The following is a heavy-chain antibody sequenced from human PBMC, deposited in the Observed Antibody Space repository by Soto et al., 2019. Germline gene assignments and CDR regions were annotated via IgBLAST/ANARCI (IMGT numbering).Heavy chain of an antibody. J-gene: IGHJ6*02. V-gene: IGHV3-7*05. Sequence: EVQLVESGGVLVQPGGSLRLSCEASGFTFSAYWMGWVRQAPGTGLQWVATIKTDGSEKYYVDSVTGRFTISRDNDKNSLYLQLNTLRAEDTGVYYCARPVRGSPEDVWGQGTTVTVSS. CDR1: GFTFSAYW. CDR2: IKTDGSEK. CDR3: ARPVRGSPEDV. D-gene: IGHD3-16*01.